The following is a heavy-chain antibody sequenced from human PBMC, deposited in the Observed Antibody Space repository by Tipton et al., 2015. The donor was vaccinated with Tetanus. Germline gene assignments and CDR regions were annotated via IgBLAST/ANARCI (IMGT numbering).Heavy chain of an antibody. Sequence: PGLVKPSETLSLTCTVSRGPISSYYWSWIRQPAGKGLEWIGHISNGNPDYTPSLKSRVTLSVDTSKSQISLKVRSVTVADTGMYFCARGITDGYNRRFDYWGQGIMVAVSP. CDR3: ARGITDGYNRRFDY. CDR1: RGPISSYY. CDR2: ISNGNP. D-gene: IGHD5-24*01. J-gene: IGHJ4*02. V-gene: IGHV4-4*07.